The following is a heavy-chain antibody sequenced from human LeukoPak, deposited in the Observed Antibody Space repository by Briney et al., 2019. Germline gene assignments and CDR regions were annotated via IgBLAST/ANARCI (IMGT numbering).Heavy chain of an antibody. CDR3: AKDNRAAGDCYMDV. D-gene: IGHD6-19*01. V-gene: IGHV3-64*01. CDR1: GFTFSSYA. CDR2: INNDGSSK. J-gene: IGHJ6*03. Sequence: GGSLRLSCAASGFTFSSYAMHWVRQAPGKGLEYVSSINNDGSSKYYASSVQGRFIISRDNSRNTLYLQLGSLRAEDMAVYYCAKDNRAAGDCYMDVWGKGTTVTVSS.